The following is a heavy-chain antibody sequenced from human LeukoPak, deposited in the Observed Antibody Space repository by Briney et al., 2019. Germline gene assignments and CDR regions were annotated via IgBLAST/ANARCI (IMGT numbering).Heavy chain of an antibody. Sequence: ASVKVSCKASGYTFTSNHIHWVRQAPGQGLEWMGVINPSGDSTSYAQKFQGRVTMTRDTSTSTVYMELSSLRSEGTAVYYCAREGIAARPLDYWGQGTLVTVSS. CDR3: AREGIAARPLDY. V-gene: IGHV1-46*01. CDR2: INPSGDST. CDR1: GYTFTSNH. D-gene: IGHD6-6*01. J-gene: IGHJ4*02.